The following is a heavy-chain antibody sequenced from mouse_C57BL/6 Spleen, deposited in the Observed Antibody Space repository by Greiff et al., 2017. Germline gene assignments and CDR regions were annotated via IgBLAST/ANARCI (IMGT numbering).Heavy chain of an antibody. D-gene: IGHD1-1*01. CDR2: INPNNGGT. J-gene: IGHJ1*03. V-gene: IGHV1-26*01. Sequence: VQLQQSGPELVKPGASVKISCKASGYTFTDYYMNWVKQSHGKSLEWIGDINPNNGGTSYNQKFKGKATLTVDKSSSTAYMELRSLTSEDSAVYYCARNYPRWYFDVWGTGTTVTVSA. CDR3: ARNYPRWYFDV. CDR1: GYTFTDYY.